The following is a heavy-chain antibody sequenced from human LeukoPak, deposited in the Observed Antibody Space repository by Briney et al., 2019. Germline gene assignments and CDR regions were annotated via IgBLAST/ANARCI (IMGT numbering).Heavy chain of an antibody. D-gene: IGHD1-26*01. CDR2: INHSGST. Sequence: SETLSLTCAVYGGSFSGYYWSWIRQPPGKGLEWIGEINHSGSTNYNPSLKSRVTISVDTSKNQFSLKVSSVTAADSAVYYCARGGLRILGPTRWFDPWGQGTQVTVSS. CDR1: GGSFSGYY. J-gene: IGHJ5*02. V-gene: IGHV4-34*01. CDR3: ARGGLRILGPTRWFDP.